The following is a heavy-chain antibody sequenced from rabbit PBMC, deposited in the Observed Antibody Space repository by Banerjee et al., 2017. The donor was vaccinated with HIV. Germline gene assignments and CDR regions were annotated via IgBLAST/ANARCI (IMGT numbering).Heavy chain of an antibody. D-gene: IGHD4-1*01. Sequence: QEQLEESGGDLVKPEGSLTLTCTASGFSFSSGYDMCWVRQAPGKGLEWIACIYTGGSGDTHYASWAKGRLTISKTSSTTVTLQMTSLTAADTATYFCARHGSSSVWGGDLWGQGTLVTVS. CDR3: ARHGSSSVWGGDL. J-gene: IGHJ4*01. V-gene: IGHV1S45*01. CDR2: IYTGGSGDT. CDR1: GFSFSSGYD.